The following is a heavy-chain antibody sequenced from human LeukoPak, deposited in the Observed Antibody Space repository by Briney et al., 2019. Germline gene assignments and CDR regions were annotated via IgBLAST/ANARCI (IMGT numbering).Heavy chain of an antibody. D-gene: IGHD4-17*01. CDR2: INPSGGST. CDR1: GYTLTELS. V-gene: IGHV1-46*01. Sequence: ASVKVSCKVSGYTLTELSMHWVRQAPGKGLEWMGIINPSGGSTSYAQKFQGRVTMTRDTSTSTVYMELSSLRSEDTAVYYCARDEIWTTVDPWYYFDYWGQGTLVTVSS. J-gene: IGHJ4*02. CDR3: ARDEIWTTVDPWYYFDY.